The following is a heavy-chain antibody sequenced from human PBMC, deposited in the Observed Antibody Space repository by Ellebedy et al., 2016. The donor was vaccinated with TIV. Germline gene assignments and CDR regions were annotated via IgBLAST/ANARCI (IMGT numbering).Heavy chain of an antibody. D-gene: IGHD2-2*01. CDR2: INPNSGGT. J-gene: IGHJ6*02. CDR3: AVAEGVESTRYSQFGMDV. Sequence: AASVKVSCKASGYTFTGYYMHWVRQAPGQGLEWMGWINPNSGGTNYAQKFQGRVTMTRDTSISTAYMELSRLRSDDTAVYYCAVAEGVESTRYSQFGMDVWGQGTTVTVSS. V-gene: IGHV1-2*02. CDR1: GYTFTGYY.